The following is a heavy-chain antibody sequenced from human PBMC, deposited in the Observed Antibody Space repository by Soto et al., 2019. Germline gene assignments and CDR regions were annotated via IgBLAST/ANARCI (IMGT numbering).Heavy chain of an antibody. D-gene: IGHD6-13*01. Sequence: GGSLRLSCAASGFTFSSYAMSWVRQAPGKGLEWVSAISGSGGSTYYADSVKGRFTISRDNSKNTLYLQMNSLRAEDTAVYYCAKSPARPVIAAASSYYYGMDVWGQGTTVTVSS. J-gene: IGHJ6*02. V-gene: IGHV3-23*01. CDR3: AKSPARPVIAAASSYYYGMDV. CDR1: GFTFSSYA. CDR2: ISGSGGST.